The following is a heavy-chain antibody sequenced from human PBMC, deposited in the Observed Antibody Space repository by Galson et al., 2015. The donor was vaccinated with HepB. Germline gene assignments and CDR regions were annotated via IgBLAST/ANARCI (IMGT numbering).Heavy chain of an antibody. CDR2: LSGSGGST. CDR3: AKGAYYDSLGYYGYLTN. J-gene: IGHJ4*02. V-gene: IGHV3-23*01. CDR1: GFTFSGYA. Sequence: SLRLSCAASGFTFSGYAMSWVRQAPGKGLEWVSTLSGSGGSTYYADSVKGRFTISRDNSKNTLHLQMNSLRAEDTAVYYCAKGAYYDSLGYYGYLTNWGQGTLLTVSS. D-gene: IGHD3-22*01.